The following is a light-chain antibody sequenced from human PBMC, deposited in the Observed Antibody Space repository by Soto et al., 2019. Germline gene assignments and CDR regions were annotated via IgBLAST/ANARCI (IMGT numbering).Light chain of an antibody. CDR2: DAS. J-gene: IGKJ2*01. Sequence: EIVLTQSPATLSLSPGERATLSCRASQSVSSYLAWYQQKPGQAPRLLIYDASNRATGIPARFSGSWSGTEFTQSINNLEPDDIPVYYCLQRSNWPSFGQETKLEIK. V-gene: IGKV3-11*01. CDR3: LQRSNWPS. CDR1: QSVSSY.